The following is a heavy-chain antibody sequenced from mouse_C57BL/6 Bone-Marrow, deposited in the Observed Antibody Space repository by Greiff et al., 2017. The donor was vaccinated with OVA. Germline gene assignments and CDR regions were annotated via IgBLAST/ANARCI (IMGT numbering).Heavy chain of an antibody. Sequence: EADGGLVQPKGSLKLSCAASGFSFITYAMNWVRQAPGKGLEWVARIRSNSNNYATYYADSVKDRFTISRDDSESKLYLQMNNLKAEDTAMYYCVRHENGCPYFDVWGTGTTVTVSS. CDR1: GFSFITYA. V-gene: IGHV10-1*01. J-gene: IGHJ1*03. CDR2: IRSNSNNYAT. D-gene: IGHD2-2*01. CDR3: VRHENGCPYFDV.